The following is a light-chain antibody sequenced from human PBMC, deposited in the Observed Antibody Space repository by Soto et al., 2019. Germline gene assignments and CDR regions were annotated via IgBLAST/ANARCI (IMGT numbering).Light chain of an antibody. CDR3: QQYDSWPPSYT. Sequence: EIVMTQSPATLSVSLGDKATPPSRPSQRSSTSLAWYQQNPGQAPKLLIYGASTRATGIPARFSGSGSETDFTLTISSLQSEDFAVYYCQQYDSWPPSYTFGQGTKLEIK. CDR1: QRSSTS. CDR2: GAS. J-gene: IGKJ2*01. V-gene: IGKV3-15*01.